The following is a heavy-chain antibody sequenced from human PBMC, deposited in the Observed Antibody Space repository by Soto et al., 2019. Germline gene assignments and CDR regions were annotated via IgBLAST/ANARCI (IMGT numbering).Heavy chain of an antibody. D-gene: IGHD6-13*01. CDR3: ARGCIAAAGTSVFRNRNWFDP. CDR1: GGSFSGYY. Sequence: SETLSLPCAVYGGSFSGYYWSWIRQPPGKGLEWIGEINHSGSTNYNPSLKSRVTISVGTSKNQFSLKLSSVTAADTAVYYCARGCIAAAGTSVFRNRNWFDPWGQGTLVTVSS. CDR2: INHSGST. V-gene: IGHV4-34*01. J-gene: IGHJ5*02.